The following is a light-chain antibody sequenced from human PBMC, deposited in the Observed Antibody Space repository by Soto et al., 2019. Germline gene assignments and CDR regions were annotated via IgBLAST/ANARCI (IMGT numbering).Light chain of an antibody. CDR1: QSISRN. V-gene: IGKV1-39*01. CDR2: AAS. Sequence: DIPMTQSPSSLSASVGDRVTITCRASQSISRNLNWYQHKPGKAPKLLIYAASSLTNGVPSRFSGGGSGTEFTLSISSLQPEDFGTYYWQQSYSTASITFGQGTRLEIK. J-gene: IGKJ5*01. CDR3: QQSYSTASIT.